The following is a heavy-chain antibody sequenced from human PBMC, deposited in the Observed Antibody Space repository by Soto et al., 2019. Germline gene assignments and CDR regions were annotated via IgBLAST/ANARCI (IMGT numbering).Heavy chain of an antibody. CDR3: ARAMEGSSGWYAYYYYGMDV. CDR1: GGTFSSYA. Sequence: GASVKVSCKASGGTFSSYAISWVRQAPGQGLEWMGGIIPIFGTANYAQKFQGRVTITADESTSTAYMELSSLRSEDTAVYYCARAMEGSSGWYAYYYYGMDVWGQGTTVTVSS. CDR2: IIPIFGTA. J-gene: IGHJ6*02. D-gene: IGHD6-19*01. V-gene: IGHV1-69*13.